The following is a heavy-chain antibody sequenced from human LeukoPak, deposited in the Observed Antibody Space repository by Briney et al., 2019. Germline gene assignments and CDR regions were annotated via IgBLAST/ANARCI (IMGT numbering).Heavy chain of an antibody. CDR2: IKQDGSEK. D-gene: IGHD6-13*01. Sequence: PGGSLRLSCTASTFTFNNYWMSWVRQAPGKGLEWVANIKQDGSEKYYVDSVKGRFTISRDNAKNSLYLQMNSLRDEDTAVYYCARGYSSSLDYWGQGTLVTVSS. CDR1: TFTFNNYW. J-gene: IGHJ4*02. CDR3: ARGYSSSLDY. V-gene: IGHV3-7*02.